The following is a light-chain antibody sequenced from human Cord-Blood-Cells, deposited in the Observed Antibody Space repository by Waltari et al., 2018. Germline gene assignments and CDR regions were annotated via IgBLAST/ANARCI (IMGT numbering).Light chain of an antibody. V-gene: IGLV2-8*01. CDR1: SSDVGGYNY. Sequence: QSALTQPPSASGSPGQSVTISCTGTSSDVGGYNYVSWYQQHPRKAPKLMIYEVSKRPSGVPDRFSGSKSGNTASLTNSGLQAEDEAEYYCSSYAGSNHLVFGGGTKLTVL. CDR2: EVS. CDR3: SSYAGSNHLV. J-gene: IGLJ2*01.